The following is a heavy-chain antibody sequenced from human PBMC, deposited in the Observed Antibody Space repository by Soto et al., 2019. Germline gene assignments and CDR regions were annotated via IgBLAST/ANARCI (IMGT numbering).Heavy chain of an antibody. D-gene: IGHD3-3*01. CDR1: GGSISSYY. Sequence: PSETLSLTCTVSGGSISSYYWSWIRQPPGKGLEWIGYIYYSGSTNYNPSLKSRVTISVDTSKNQFSLKLSSVTAADTAVYCCARSYDFWSGPPHHAFDIWGQGTMVTVSS. CDR2: IYYSGST. J-gene: IGHJ3*02. CDR3: ARSYDFWSGPPHHAFDI. V-gene: IGHV4-59*08.